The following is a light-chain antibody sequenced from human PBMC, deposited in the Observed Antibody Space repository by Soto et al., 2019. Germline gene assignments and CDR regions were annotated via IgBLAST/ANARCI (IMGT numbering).Light chain of an antibody. CDR3: QQYAEGTPIT. J-gene: IGKJ5*01. Sequence: EILLTQSPGSLSVFPGERASLSCRASQNVNNRLAWYQQKAGQAPRLLISGASSRATGIPDRFSGSGSGTDFTLTISRLESDDFVLYYCQQYAEGTPITFGQGTRLDIK. CDR1: QNVNNR. CDR2: GAS. V-gene: IGKV3-20*01.